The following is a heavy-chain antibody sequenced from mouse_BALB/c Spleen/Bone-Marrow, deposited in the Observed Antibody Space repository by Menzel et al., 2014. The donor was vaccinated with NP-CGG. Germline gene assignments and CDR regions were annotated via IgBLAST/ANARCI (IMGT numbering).Heavy chain of an antibody. V-gene: IGHV14-3*02. J-gene: IGHJ4*01. CDR1: GFNIKDTY. D-gene: IGHD1-1*02. CDR3: ARVKLWSYAMGY. CDR2: IDPANGNT. Sequence: EVMLVESGAELVKPGASVKLSCTASGFNIKDTYMHWVKQRPEQGLEWIGRIDPANGNTKYDPRFQGKATITADTSSNTAYLQLSSLTSEDTAVYYCARVKLWSYAMGYWGQGTSVTVSS.